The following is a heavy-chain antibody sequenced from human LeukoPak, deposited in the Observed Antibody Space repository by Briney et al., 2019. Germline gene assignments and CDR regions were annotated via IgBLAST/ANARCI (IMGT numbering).Heavy chain of an antibody. Sequence: PGGSLRLSCAASGFTFDDYALHWVRQAPGKGLEWVSGISWNSGSIGYADSVKGRFTISRDNAKNSLYLQMNSLRAEDTALYYCAKAGAARGNWFDPWGQGTLVTVSS. CDR1: GFTFDDYA. CDR2: ISWNSGSI. D-gene: IGHD6-6*01. CDR3: AKAGAARGNWFDP. V-gene: IGHV3-9*01. J-gene: IGHJ5*02.